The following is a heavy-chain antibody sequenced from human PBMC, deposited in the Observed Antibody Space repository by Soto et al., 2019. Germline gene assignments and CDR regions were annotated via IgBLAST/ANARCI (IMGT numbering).Heavy chain of an antibody. CDR1: GYTFTSYD. V-gene: IGHV1-8*01. CDR3: ARGIGGNDIYYYYYMDV. Sequence: VKVSCKASGYTFTSYDINWVRQATGQGLEWMGWMNPNSGNTGYAQKFQGRVTMTRNTSISTAYMELSSLRSEDTAVYYCARGIGGNDIYYYYYMDVWGKGTTVTVSS. CDR2: MNPNSGNT. J-gene: IGHJ6*03. D-gene: IGHD3-22*01.